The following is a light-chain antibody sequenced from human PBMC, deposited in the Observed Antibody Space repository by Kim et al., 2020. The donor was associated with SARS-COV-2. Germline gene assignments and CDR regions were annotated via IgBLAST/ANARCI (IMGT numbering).Light chain of an antibody. CDR1: QSITNH. CDR3: QQRYMWPRT. J-gene: IGKJ1*01. Sequence: EIVLIQSPATLSLSPGERATLSCRASQSITNHLAWYQQKPGQAPRLFIYDASNRAPGIPARFSGSGSGTDFTLSVSSLEPEDSAVYYCQQRYMWPRTFGQGTKVDIK. CDR2: DAS. V-gene: IGKV3-11*01.